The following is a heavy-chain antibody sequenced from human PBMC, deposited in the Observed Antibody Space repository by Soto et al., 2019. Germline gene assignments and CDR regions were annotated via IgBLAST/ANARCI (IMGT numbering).Heavy chain of an antibody. CDR2: IYPTGTT. D-gene: IGHD3-3*01. CDR3: EVVEYDFWSGSSPYNYGMDV. Sequence: SETMSLTCTVSGGSISSGGYSWSWIRQSPEKGLEWIGCIYPTGTTYYHPSLKSRVTISVDTSRNQFSLNLTSVTAADTAVYYCEVVEYDFWSGSSPYNYGMDVWGQGTTVTV. J-gene: IGHJ6*02. CDR1: GGSISSGGYS. V-gene: IGHV4-30-2*06.